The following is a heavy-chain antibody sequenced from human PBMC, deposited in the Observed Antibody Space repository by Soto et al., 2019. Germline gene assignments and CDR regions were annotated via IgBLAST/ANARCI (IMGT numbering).Heavy chain of an antibody. V-gene: IGHV3-30-3*01. J-gene: IGHJ4*02. CDR1: GLTFSSYA. D-gene: IGHD6-19*01. Sequence: PGGSLRLSCAASGLTFSSYAMHWVRQAPGKGLEWVAVISYDGSNKYYADSVKGRFTISRDNSNNTLYLQMNSLRAEDTAVYYCARGGQWLVRGYFDYWGQGTLVTVSS. CDR2: ISYDGSNK. CDR3: ARGGQWLVRGYFDY.